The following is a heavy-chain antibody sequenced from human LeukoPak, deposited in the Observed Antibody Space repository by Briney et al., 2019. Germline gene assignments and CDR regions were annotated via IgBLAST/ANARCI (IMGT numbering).Heavy chain of an antibody. Sequence: ETLSLTXXVXGGSFXGYYWSWIRQPPGKGLEWIGEINHSGSTNYNPSLKSRVTISVDTSKNQFSLKLSSVTAADTAVYYCASLKTSYYYYGMDVWGQGTTVTVSS. D-gene: IGHD3-9*01. CDR3: ASLKTSYYYYGMDV. J-gene: IGHJ6*02. CDR1: GGSFXGYY. CDR2: INHSGST. V-gene: IGHV4-34*01.